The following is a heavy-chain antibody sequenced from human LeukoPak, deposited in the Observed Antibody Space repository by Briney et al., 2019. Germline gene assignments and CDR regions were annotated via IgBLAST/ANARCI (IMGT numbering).Heavy chain of an antibody. V-gene: IGHV5-51*01. CDR1: GYSFASYW. D-gene: IGHD2-15*01. Sequence: GESLKISCKGSGYSFASYWIGWVRQMPGKGLEWMGIIYPGDSDTRYSPSFQGQVPISADKSISTAYLQWSSLKASDTAMYYCARGAYCSGGICYFHYWGQGTLVTVSS. CDR3: ARGAYCSGGICYFHY. J-gene: IGHJ4*02. CDR2: IYPGDSDT.